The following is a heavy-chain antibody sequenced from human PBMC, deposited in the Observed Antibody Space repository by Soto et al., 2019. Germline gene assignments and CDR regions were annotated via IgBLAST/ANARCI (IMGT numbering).Heavy chain of an antibody. CDR2: INHSGST. J-gene: IGHJ4*02. D-gene: IGHD3-16*02. CDR3: ARGGVPLRIMITFGGVIAHYFDY. V-gene: IGHV4-34*01. CDR1: GGSFSGYY. Sequence: QVQLQQWGAGLLKPSETLSLTCAVYGGSFSGYYWSWIRQPPGKGLEWIGEINHSGSTNYNPSLKSRVTISVDTSKNQFSLKLSSVTAADTAVYYCARGGVPLRIMITFGGVIAHYFDYWGQGTLVTVSS.